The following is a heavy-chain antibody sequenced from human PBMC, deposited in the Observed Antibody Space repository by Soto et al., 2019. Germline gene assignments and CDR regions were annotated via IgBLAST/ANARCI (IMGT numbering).Heavy chain of an antibody. J-gene: IGHJ4*02. CDR3: AKQGFDY. Sequence: PGGSLRLSCAASGFTLSSHAMSWVRQAPGKGLEWVSVISGSGDNTSYAYSVKGRFTISRDNSKNTVYLQMNSLRAEDTAVYYCAKQGFDYWGQGTLVTVSS. CDR2: ISGSGDNT. V-gene: IGHV3-23*01. CDR1: GFTLSSHA.